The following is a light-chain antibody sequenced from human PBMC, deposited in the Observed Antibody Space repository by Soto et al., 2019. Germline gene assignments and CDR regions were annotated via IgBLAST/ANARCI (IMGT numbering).Light chain of an antibody. V-gene: IGLV6-57*03. CDR2: EDN. J-gene: IGLJ3*02. CDR3: QSYDSSNDWV. Sequence: NFMLTQPHSVSESPGKTVTISCTRSSGSIASNYVQWYQQRPGSAPTTVIYEDNQRPSGVPDRFSGSIDSSSNSASLTISGLKTEDEADCCCQSYDSSNDWVFGGGTKVTVL. CDR1: SGSIASNY.